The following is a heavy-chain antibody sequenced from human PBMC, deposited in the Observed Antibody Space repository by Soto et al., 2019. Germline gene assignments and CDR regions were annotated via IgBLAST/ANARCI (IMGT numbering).Heavy chain of an antibody. D-gene: IGHD6-13*01. V-gene: IGHV3-23*01. CDR2: ISGSGRST. CDR3: AKEQKDSSTWSELNY. CDR1: GFTFSSYA. J-gene: IGHJ4*02. Sequence: EVQLLESGGGLVQPGGSLRLSCAASGFTFSSYAMSWVRQAPGKGLEWVSAISGSGRSTYYADSVKGRFTISRDNSKNTRYLQMNSLRAEDKAVYYCAKEQKDSSTWSELNYWGQGTLVTVSS.